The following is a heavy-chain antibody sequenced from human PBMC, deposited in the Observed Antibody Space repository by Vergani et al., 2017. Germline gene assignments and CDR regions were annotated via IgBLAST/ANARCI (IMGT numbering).Heavy chain of an antibody. CDR2: INHSGRT. V-gene: IGHV4-34*01. CDR1: GGSFSGYY. CDR3: ARGRDGYGTYYYYYYYMDV. Sequence: QVQLQQWGAGLLKPSETLSLTCAVYGGSFSGYYWSWIRQPPGKGLEWIGEINHSGRTNYNPSLKSRVTISVDTSKNQFSLKLSSVTAADTAVYYCARGRDGYGTYYYYYYYMDVWGKGTTVTVSS. J-gene: IGHJ6*03. D-gene: IGHD5-24*01.